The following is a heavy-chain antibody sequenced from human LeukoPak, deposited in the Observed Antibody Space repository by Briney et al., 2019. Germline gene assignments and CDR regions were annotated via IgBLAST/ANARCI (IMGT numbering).Heavy chain of an antibody. CDR3: VKEGQQGGVAGFDY. J-gene: IGHJ4*02. Sequence: GRSLRLSCAASGFTFSTYAMHWVRQAPGKGLEWVAVILYDGSNEHYTDSVKGRFTISRDNSKNSLYLQMSSLRAEDTAVYYCVKEGQQGGVAGFDYWGQGTLVTVSS. CDR2: ILYDGSNE. V-gene: IGHV3-30*14. CDR1: GFTFSTYA. D-gene: IGHD6-13*01.